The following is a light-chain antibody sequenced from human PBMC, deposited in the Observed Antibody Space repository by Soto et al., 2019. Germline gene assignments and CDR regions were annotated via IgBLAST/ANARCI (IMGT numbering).Light chain of an antibody. CDR1: QSIDNW. CDR3: QQATSFPRT. V-gene: IGKV1-12*01. J-gene: IGKJ1*01. CDR2: AAS. Sequence: DIQMTQSPSPLSASIGDRVTITCRASQSIDNWLAWYQQKPGKAPKLLIYAASTLQGGVPSRFSGSGSGTEFTLTISSLQPEDFATYYCQQATSFPRTFGQGTKVDIK.